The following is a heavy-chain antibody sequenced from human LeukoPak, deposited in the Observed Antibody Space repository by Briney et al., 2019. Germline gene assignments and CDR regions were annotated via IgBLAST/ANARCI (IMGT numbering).Heavy chain of an antibody. CDR3: ARSPIAAAGNPTIDYGMDV. J-gene: IGHJ6*02. D-gene: IGHD6-13*01. Sequence: ASVKVSCKASGYTFTGYYMHWVRQAPGQGLEWMGWINPNSGGTNYAQKFQGWVTMTRDTSISTAYMELSRLRSDDTAVYYCARSPIAAAGNPTIDYGMDVWGQGTTVTVSS. V-gene: IGHV1-2*04. CDR1: GYTFTGYY. CDR2: INPNSGGT.